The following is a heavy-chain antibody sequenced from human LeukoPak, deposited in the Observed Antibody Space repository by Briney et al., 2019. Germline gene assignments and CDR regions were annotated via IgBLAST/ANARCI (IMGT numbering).Heavy chain of an antibody. CDR3: ARSAFDTSGTYYNPQPFLY. CDR1: GGSISSYY. D-gene: IGHD3-10*01. Sequence: SETLSLTCTVSGGSISSYYWSWIRQPPGKGLEWIGYIYYNGSTNYTPSLKSRVTISIDTSKNQFSLKLNSVTAADTAIYYCARSAFDTSGTYYNPQPFLYWGQGTLVTVSS. J-gene: IGHJ4*02. V-gene: IGHV4-59*01. CDR2: IYYNGST.